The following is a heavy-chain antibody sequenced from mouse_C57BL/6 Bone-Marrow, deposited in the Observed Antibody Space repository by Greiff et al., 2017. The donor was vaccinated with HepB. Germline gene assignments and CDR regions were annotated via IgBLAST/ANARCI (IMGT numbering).Heavy chain of an antibody. Sequence: VQRVESGPELVKPGASVKLSCKASGYTFTSYDINWVKQRPGQGLEWIGWIYPRDGSTKYNEKFKGKATLTVDTSSSTAYMELHSLTSEDSAVYFCASDYYGSPWYFDVWGTGTTVTVSS. D-gene: IGHD1-1*01. CDR2: IYPRDGST. V-gene: IGHV1-85*01. CDR3: ASDYYGSPWYFDV. CDR1: GYTFTSYD. J-gene: IGHJ1*03.